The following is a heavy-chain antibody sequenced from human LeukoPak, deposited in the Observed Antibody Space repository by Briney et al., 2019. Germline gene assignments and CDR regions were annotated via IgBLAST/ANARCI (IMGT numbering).Heavy chain of an antibody. CDR1: GFTFSSYW. V-gene: IGHV3-23*01. J-gene: IGHJ4*02. CDR3: AKANDFWSGYLVY. CDR2: ISGSGGST. Sequence: PGGSLRLSCAASGFTFSSYWMSWVRQAPGKGLEWVSAISGSGGSTYYADSVKGRFTISRDNSKNTLYLQMNSLRAEDTAVYYCAKANDFWSGYLVYWGQGTLVTVSS. D-gene: IGHD3-3*01.